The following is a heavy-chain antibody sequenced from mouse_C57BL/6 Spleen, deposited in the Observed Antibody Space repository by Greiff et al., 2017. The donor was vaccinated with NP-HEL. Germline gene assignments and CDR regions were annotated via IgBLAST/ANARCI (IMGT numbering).Heavy chain of an antibody. Sequence: QVQLQQSGAELVRPGASVKLSCKASGYTFTDYYINWVKQRPGQGLEWIARIYPGSGNTYYNEKFKGQATLTAEKSSSTAYMQLSSLTSEDSAVYFCARDGGLRRTNFDYWGQGTTLTVSS. V-gene: IGHV1-76*01. CDR3: ARDGGLRRTNFDY. CDR1: GYTFTDYY. J-gene: IGHJ2*01. D-gene: IGHD2-4*01. CDR2: IYPGSGNT.